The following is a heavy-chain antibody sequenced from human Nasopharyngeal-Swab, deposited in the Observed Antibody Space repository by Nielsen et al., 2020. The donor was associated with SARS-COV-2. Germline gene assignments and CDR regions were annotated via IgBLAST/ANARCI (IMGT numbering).Heavy chain of an antibody. V-gene: IGHV5-51*01. CDR3: VRPEGVATSFKYYFQYGMDV. CDR2: IYPGGSDT. D-gene: IGHD5-12*01. Sequence: GGSLRLSCQASGYSFTSYWIGWVRQMPGKGLEWMGIIYPGGSDTRYNPSFQGQVTISADKSISTAYLQWSSLKASDTAMYYCVRPEGVATSFKYYFQYGMDVWGQGTMVTVPS. CDR1: GYSFTSYW. J-gene: IGHJ6*02.